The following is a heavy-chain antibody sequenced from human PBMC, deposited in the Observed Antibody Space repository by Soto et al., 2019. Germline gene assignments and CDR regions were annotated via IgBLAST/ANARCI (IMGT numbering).Heavy chain of an antibody. D-gene: IGHD1-26*01. Sequence: VSLKVSCKASGYTFTAYYIHWLRQAPGQGLEWMGWVNPHSGATVFAQKFLGSVTLTTDTSISTAYMELTSLTSDDTALYYCARPPNPWEPYAFHIWGHGTLVPV. J-gene: IGHJ3*02. CDR3: ARPPNPWEPYAFHI. CDR2: VNPHSGAT. V-gene: IGHV1-2*04. CDR1: GYTFTAYY.